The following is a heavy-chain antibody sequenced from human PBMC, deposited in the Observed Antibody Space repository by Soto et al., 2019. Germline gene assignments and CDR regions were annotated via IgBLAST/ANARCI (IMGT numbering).Heavy chain of an antibody. D-gene: IGHD3-16*01. J-gene: IGHJ4*02. V-gene: IGHV3-72*01. Sequence: GGSPRLSCAASGFTFSDRYMDWVRQAPGKGLEWVGRTKNKANSYTTEYAASVKGRFTISRDYSRDSVYLQMNSLKTDDTAVYYCTIEGAYPGPDFDYWGQGTLVTVSS. CDR2: TKNKANSYTT. CDR3: TIEGAYPGPDFDY. CDR1: GFTFSDRY.